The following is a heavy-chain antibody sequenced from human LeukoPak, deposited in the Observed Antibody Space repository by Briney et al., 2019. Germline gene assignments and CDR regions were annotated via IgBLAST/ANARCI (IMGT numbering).Heavy chain of an antibody. V-gene: IGHV4-59*01. D-gene: IGHD6-19*01. CDR2: IYYSGST. Sequence: SETLSLTCTVSAGSISSYYRSWIRQPPGKGLEWIGYIYYSGSTNYNPSLKSRVTISVDTSKNQFSLKLSSVTAADTAVYYCARSIAVAEVLYFQHWGQGTLVTVSS. CDR3: ARSIAVAEVLYFQH. CDR1: AGSISSYY. J-gene: IGHJ1*01.